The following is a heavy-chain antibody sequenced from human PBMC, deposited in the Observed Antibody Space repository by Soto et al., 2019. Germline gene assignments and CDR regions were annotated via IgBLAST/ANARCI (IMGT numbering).Heavy chain of an antibody. J-gene: IGHJ6*02. Sequence: ASVKVSCTASGCTFTSYGISWVRQAPGQGLEWMGWISAYNGNTNYAQKLQGRVTMTTDTSTSTAYMELRSLRSDDTAVYYCARLTSDITIFGVVIGEYYYYYGMDVWGQGTTVTVSS. V-gene: IGHV1-18*01. CDR1: GCTFTSYG. CDR2: ISAYNGNT. D-gene: IGHD3-3*01. CDR3: ARLTSDITIFGVVIGEYYYYYGMDV.